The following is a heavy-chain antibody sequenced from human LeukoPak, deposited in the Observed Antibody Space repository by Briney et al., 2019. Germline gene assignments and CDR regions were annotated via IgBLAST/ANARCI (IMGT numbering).Heavy chain of an antibody. J-gene: IGHJ4*02. CDR1: GFTFSSYN. V-gene: IGHV3-48*01. CDR3: ARTTGGNYARSDY. CDR2: ISTSSTNI. Sequence: PGGSLRLSCAAPGFTFSSYNMNWVRQAPGKGLEWVAYISTSSTNINYADSVKGRFTISRDNAKNSLYLEMNSLRAEDTAVYFCARTTGGNYARSDYWGQGTLVTVSS. D-gene: IGHD1-26*01.